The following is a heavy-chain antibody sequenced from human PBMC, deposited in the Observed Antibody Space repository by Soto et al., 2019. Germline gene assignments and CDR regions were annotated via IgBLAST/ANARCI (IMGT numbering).Heavy chain of an antibody. CDR1: GFTFSSYA. J-gene: IGHJ6*02. CDR2: ISGSGGST. CDR3: AKWGYCSSTSCYSENGMDV. Sequence: PGGSLRLSCAASGFTFSSYAMSWVRQAPGKGLEWVSAISGSGGSTYYADSVKGRFTISRDNSKNTLYLQMNSLRAEDTAVYYWAKWGYCSSTSCYSENGMDVWGQGTTVTVSS. D-gene: IGHD2-2*01. V-gene: IGHV3-23*01.